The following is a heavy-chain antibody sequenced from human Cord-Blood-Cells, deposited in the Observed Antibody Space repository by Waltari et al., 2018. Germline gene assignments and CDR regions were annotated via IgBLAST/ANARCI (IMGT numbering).Heavy chain of an antibody. CDR3: ASGYSSSWYFDY. CDR2: IYYSGST. Sequence: QLQLQESGPGLVKPSETLSLPCTVSGGPISSSRYYWGWLRQPPGKGLEWIGRIYYSGSTYYNPSLKSRVTISVDTSKNQFSLKLSSVTAADTAVYYCASGYSSSWYFDYWGQGTLVTVSS. J-gene: IGHJ4*02. D-gene: IGHD6-13*01. CDR1: GGPISSSRYY. V-gene: IGHV4-39*01.